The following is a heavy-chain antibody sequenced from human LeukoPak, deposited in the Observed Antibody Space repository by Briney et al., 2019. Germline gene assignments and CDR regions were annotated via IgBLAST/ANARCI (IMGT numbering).Heavy chain of an antibody. CDR2: IIPIFGTA. Sequence: ASVKVSCKASGYTFTSYGISWVRQAPGQGLEWMGGIIPIFGTANYAQKFQGRVTITADKSTSTAYMELSSLRSEDTAVYYCARGHPYCSSTSCYVNWFDPWGQGTLVTVSS. CDR1: GYTFTSYG. D-gene: IGHD2-2*01. J-gene: IGHJ5*02. V-gene: IGHV1-69*06. CDR3: ARGHPYCSSTSCYVNWFDP.